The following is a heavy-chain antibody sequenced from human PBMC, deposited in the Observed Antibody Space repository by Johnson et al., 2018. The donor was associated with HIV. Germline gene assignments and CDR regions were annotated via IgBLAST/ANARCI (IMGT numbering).Heavy chain of an antibody. CDR2: ISYDGSNK. CDR1: GFTFSSYA. D-gene: IGHD6-6*01. J-gene: IGHJ3*02. V-gene: IGHV3-30*04. Sequence: QVQLVESGGGVVQPGRSLRLSCAASGFTFSSYAMHWVRQAPGKGLEWVAVISYDGSNKYYADSVKGRFTISRDNSKNKLYLQMNSLRAEDTAVYYCARASVSSPRYSSSSDDAFDIWGQGTMVTVSS. CDR3: ARASVSSPRYSSSSDDAFDI.